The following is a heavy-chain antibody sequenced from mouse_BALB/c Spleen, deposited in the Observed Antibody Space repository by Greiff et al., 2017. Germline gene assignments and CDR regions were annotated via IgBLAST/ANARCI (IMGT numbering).Heavy chain of an antibody. V-gene: IGHV2-2*02. Sequence: QVQLKESGPGLVQPSQSLSITCTVSGFSLTSYGVHWVRPSPGKGLEWLGVIWSGGSTDYNAAFISRLSISKDNSKSQVFFKMNSLQANDTAIYYCARGDYEFAYWGQGTLVTVSA. CDR1: GFSLTSYG. CDR2: IWSGGST. D-gene: IGHD2-4*01. CDR3: ARGDYEFAY. J-gene: IGHJ3*01.